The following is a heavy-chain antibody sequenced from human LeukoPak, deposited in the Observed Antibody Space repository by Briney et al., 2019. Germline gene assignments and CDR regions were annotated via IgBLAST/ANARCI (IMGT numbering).Heavy chain of an antibody. Sequence: SETLSLTCAVYGGSFSGYYWSWIHQPPGKGLEWIGEINHSGSTNYNPSLKSRVTISVDTSKNQFSLKLSSVTAADTAVYYCARGEGYYGDYDTHSWFDPWGQGTLVTVSS. J-gene: IGHJ5*02. CDR3: ARGEGYYGDYDTHSWFDP. CDR1: GGSFSGYY. V-gene: IGHV4-34*01. CDR2: INHSGST. D-gene: IGHD4-17*01.